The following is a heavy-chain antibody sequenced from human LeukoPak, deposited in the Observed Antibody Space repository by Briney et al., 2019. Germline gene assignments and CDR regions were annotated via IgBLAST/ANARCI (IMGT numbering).Heavy chain of an antibody. CDR2: MSYDGSNK. V-gene: IGHV3-30*04. Sequence: PGRSLRLSCAASGFTFSSYAMHWVRQAPGKGLEWVAVMSYDGSNKYYADSVKGRFTISRDNSKNTLYLQMNSLRAEDTAVYYCARVLAAGTLDYWGQGTLVTVSS. CDR3: ARVLAAGTLDY. J-gene: IGHJ4*02. CDR1: GFTFSSYA. D-gene: IGHD6-13*01.